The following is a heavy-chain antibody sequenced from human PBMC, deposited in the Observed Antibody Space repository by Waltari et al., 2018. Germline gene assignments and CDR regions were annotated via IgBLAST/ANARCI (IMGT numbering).Heavy chain of an antibody. D-gene: IGHD6-13*01. J-gene: IGHJ4*02. V-gene: IGHV4-39*01. CDR3: ARLGSAAVDY. Sequence: QLQLQESGPGLVKPSETLSLTCTVSGGSISSGDYYWGWIRQPPGKGLEWSGSISNSGSTLHNPSLKSRVTISVDTSKNQFSLKLTSVTAADTAVYYCARLGSAAVDYWGQGTLVTVSS. CDR2: ISNSGST. CDR1: GGSISSGDYY.